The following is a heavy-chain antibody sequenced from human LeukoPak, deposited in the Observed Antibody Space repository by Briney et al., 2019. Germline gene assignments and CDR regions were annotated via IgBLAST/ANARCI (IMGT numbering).Heavy chain of an antibody. V-gene: IGHV4-39*07. D-gene: IGHD3-16*01. CDR1: GGSISSSSYY. J-gene: IGHJ5*02. CDR3: AREWSTEGGGGDWFDP. CDR2: IYYSGST. Sequence: PSETLSLTCTVSGGSISSSSYYWGWIRQPPGKGLEWIGSIYYSGSTYYNPSLKSRVTISVDTSKDQFSLKLSSVTAADTAVYYCAREWSTEGGGGDWFDPWGQGTLVTVSS.